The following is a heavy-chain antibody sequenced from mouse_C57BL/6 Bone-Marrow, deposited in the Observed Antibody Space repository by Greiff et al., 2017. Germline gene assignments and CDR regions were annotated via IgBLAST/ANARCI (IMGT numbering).Heavy chain of an antibody. CDR2: IDPSDSET. J-gene: IGHJ2*01. D-gene: IGHD6-1*01. Sequence: QVQLQQPGAELVRPGSSVKLSCKASGYTFTSYWMHWVKQRPIQGLEWIGNIDPSDSETHYNQKFKDKATLTVDKSSSTAYMQLSSLTSEDSAVYYCARLEATGDFDYWGRGTTLTVSA. V-gene: IGHV1-52*01. CDR1: GYTFTSYW. CDR3: ARLEATGDFDY.